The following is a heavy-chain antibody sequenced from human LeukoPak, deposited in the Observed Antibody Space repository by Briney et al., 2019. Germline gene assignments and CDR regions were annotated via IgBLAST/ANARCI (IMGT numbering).Heavy chain of an antibody. Sequence: PGRSLRLSCAASGFTFSSYGMHWVCQAPGKGLEWVAVISYDGSNKYYADSVKGRFTISRDNSKNTLYLQMNSLRAEDTAVYYCAKGTYGDYPPGDYWGQGTLVTVSS. D-gene: IGHD4-17*01. J-gene: IGHJ4*02. CDR2: ISYDGSNK. CDR3: AKGTYGDYPPGDY. CDR1: GFTFSSYG. V-gene: IGHV3-30*18.